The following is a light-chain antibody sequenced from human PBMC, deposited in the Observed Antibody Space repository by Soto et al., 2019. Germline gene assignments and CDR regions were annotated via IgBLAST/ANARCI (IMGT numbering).Light chain of an antibody. CDR1: QSVSSN. CDR2: GAS. J-gene: IGKJ1*01. V-gene: IGKV3-15*01. Sequence: EIVMTQSPSTLCVSPGAPATLSCRASQSVSSNLAWYQQRPGQAPRLLIYGASTRATGIPARFSGSGSGTEFTLTISSLQSEDFAVYYCQQYYNWPLFGQGTKV. CDR3: QQYYNWPL.